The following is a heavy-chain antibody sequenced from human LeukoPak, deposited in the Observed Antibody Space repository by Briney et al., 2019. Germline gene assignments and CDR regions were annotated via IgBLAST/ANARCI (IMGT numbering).Heavy chain of an antibody. V-gene: IGHV3-48*04. J-gene: IGHJ6*02. CDR2: ISSSSSTI. D-gene: IGHD6-19*01. Sequence: GGSLRLSCAASGFTFSSYSMNWVRQAPGKGLEWVSYISSSSSTIYYADSVKGRFTISRDNAKNSLYLQMNSLRAEDTAVYYCARDVAVAGFYYYGMDVWGQGTTVTVSS. CDR1: GFTFSSYS. CDR3: ARDVAVAGFYYYGMDV.